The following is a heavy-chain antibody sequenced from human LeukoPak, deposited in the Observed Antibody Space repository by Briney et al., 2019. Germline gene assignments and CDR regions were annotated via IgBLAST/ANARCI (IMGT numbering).Heavy chain of an antibody. J-gene: IGHJ4*02. CDR1: GGSISTYY. CDR3: ARDLGRPLAGTVRFGY. CDR2: VYTSGST. D-gene: IGHD6-19*01. Sequence: SETLSLTCTVSGGSISTYYWSWIRQPAGKGLEWIGRVYTSGSTNYNPSLKSRVAMSVDTSKNQFFLKLTSVTAADTAVYFCARDLGRPLAGTVRFGYWGQGTLVIVSS. V-gene: IGHV4-4*07.